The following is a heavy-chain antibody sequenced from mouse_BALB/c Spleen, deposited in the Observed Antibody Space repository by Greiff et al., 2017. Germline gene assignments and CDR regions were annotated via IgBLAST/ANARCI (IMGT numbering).Heavy chain of an antibody. J-gene: IGHJ3*01. CDR1: GFDFSRYW. D-gene: IGHD2-4*01. CDR3: ARSFYYDYDGFAY. Sequence: EVKVEESGGGLVQPGGSLKLSCAASGFDFSRYWMSWVRQAPGKGLEWIGEINPDSSTINYTPSLKDKFIISRDNAKNTLYLQMSKVRSEDTALYYCARSFYYDYDGFAYWGQGTLVTVSA. CDR2: INPDSSTI. V-gene: IGHV4-1*02.